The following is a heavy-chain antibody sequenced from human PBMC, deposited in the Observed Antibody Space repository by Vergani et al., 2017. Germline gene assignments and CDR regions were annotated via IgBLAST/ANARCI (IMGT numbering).Heavy chain of an antibody. V-gene: IGHV3-23*01. CDR3: AKDGTYYYDSSGYYTH. D-gene: IGHD3-22*01. CDR2: ISGSGGST. CDR1: GFTFSSYA. Sequence: EVQLLESGGGLVQPGGSLRPSFAASGFTFSSYAMSWVRQAPGKGLEWVSAISGSGGSTYYADPVKGRFTISRDNSKNTLYLQMNSLRAEDTAVYYCAKDGTYYYDSSGYYTHWGQGTLVTVSS. J-gene: IGHJ1*01.